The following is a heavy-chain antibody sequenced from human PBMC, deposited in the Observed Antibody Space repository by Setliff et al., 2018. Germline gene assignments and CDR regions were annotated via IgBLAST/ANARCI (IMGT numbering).Heavy chain of an antibody. CDR2: IRTKTDGGTA. CDR1: DFIFNNAW. V-gene: IGHV3-15*07. Sequence: PGGSLRLSCAASDFIFNNAWMNWVRQAPGKGLEWVGRIRTKTDGGTADYAAPVKGRFTISRDDSKATLYLYMDSLKTEDTAVYYCTTDRAGCYGTTCFNAFEIWGHGTMVTVSS. J-gene: IGHJ3*02. CDR3: TTDRAGCYGTTCFNAFEI. D-gene: IGHD2-2*01.